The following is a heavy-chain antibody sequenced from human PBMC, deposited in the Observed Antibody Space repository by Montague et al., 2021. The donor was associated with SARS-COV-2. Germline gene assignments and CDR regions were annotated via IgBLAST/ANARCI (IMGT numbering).Heavy chain of an antibody. CDR1: GGSISTSNYY. CDR3: AGQSASSPFDH. J-gene: IGHJ4*02. Sequence: SETLSLTCSVSGGSISTSNYYWGWIRQPPGKGLEWIGSVYYSGSTYYNPPLQSRVTVSVDTSKNQFSLKLSSVTAADTAVYFCAGQSASSPFDHWGQGTLVTVSS. V-gene: IGHV4-39*01. D-gene: IGHD6-13*01. CDR2: VYYSGST.